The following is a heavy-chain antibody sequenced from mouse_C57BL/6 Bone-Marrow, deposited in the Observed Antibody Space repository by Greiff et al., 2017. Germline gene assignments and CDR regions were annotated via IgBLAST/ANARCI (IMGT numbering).Heavy chain of an antibody. V-gene: IGHV1-64*01. J-gene: IGHJ3*01. D-gene: IGHD1-1*01. CDR3: ASSLYYGGSFSPFAY. CDR1: GYTFTSYW. CDR2: IHPNSGST. Sequence: QVQLQQPGAELVQPGASVKLSCKASGYTFTSYWMHWVKQRPGQGLEWIGMIHPNSGSTTYNEKFKSKATLTVDKSSCTAYMQLSSLTSEDSAVYYCASSLYYGGSFSPFAYWGQGTLVTVSA.